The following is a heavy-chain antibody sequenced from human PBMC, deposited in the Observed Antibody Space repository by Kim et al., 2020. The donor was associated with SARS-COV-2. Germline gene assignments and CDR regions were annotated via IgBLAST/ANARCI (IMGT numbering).Heavy chain of an antibody. CDR2: IYSGGDST. CDR1: GFTFSNYA. CDR3: AKDHEQHTDALDI. V-gene: IGHV3-23*03. Sequence: GGSLRLSCAASGFTFSNYAMSWVRQAPGKGLECVSVIYSGGDSTFYADSVKGRFTISRDNSKNTVSLQMNSLRAEDTAVYYCAKDHEQHTDALDIWGQGTMVTVSS. J-gene: IGHJ3*02. D-gene: IGHD6-13*01.